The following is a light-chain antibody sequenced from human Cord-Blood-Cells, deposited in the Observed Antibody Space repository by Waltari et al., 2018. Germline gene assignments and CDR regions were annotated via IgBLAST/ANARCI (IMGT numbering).Light chain of an antibody. CDR3: SSYTSSSTV. V-gene: IGLV2-14*01. CDR1: SSDVGGYNY. Sequence: QSALTQPASVSGSPGQSITISCTGTSSDVGGYNYVSWHQQHPGKAPKLMIYDVSKRPSGVSNRFSGSKSGNTASLTISGLQAEDEADYYCSSYTSSSTVFGTGTKVTVL. CDR2: DVS. J-gene: IGLJ1*01.